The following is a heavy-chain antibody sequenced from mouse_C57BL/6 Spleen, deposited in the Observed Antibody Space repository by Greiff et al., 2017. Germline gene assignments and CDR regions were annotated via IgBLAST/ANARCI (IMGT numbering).Heavy chain of an antibody. CDR3: ARDYYGRTFAY. CDR2: INPGSGGT. Sequence: QVQLQQSGAELVRPGTSVKVSCKASGYAFTNYLIEWVKQRPGQGLEWIGVINPGSGGTNYNEKFKGKATLTADKSSSTAYMQLSSLTSEDSAVYFCARDYYGRTFAYWGQGTLVTVSA. D-gene: IGHD1-1*01. J-gene: IGHJ3*01. CDR1: GYAFTNYL. V-gene: IGHV1-54*01.